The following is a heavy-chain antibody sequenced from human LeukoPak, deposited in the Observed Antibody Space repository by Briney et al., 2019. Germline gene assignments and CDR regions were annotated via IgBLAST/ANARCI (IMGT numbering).Heavy chain of an antibody. V-gene: IGHV4-59*01. Sequence: SETLSLTCTVSGGSISSYYWSWIRQPPGKGLEWIGYIYYRGSTNYNPSLKSRVTISVDTSKNQFSLKLSSVTAADTAVYYCARTTVTTEPCFDYWGQGTLVTVSS. CDR2: IYYRGST. D-gene: IGHD4-17*01. CDR3: ARTTVTTEPCFDY. CDR1: GGSISSYY. J-gene: IGHJ4*02.